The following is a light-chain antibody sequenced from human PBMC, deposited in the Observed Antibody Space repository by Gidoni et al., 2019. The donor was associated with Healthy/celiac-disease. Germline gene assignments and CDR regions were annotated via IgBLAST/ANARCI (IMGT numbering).Light chain of an antibody. J-gene: IGLJ1*01. V-gene: IGLV2-14*01. CDR3: SSYTSSSPYV. CDR2: EVS. CDR1: SSDVGGYNY. Sequence: QSALTQPASVSGSPGQSITISCTGTSSDVGGYNYVSWYQQHPGKAPKLMIYEVSNRPSGVSNRFSGPKSGNPASLTISGLPAEDEADYYCSSYTSSSPYVFGTGTKITVL.